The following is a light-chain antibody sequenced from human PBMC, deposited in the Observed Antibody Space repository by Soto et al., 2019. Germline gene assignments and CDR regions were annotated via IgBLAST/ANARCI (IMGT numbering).Light chain of an antibody. V-gene: IGLV2-8*01. CDR2: EVS. Sequence: QSVLTQPPSASGSPGQSVTISCTGTSSDVGAYKYVSWYQQYPGKAPKLMIYEVSKRPSGVPDRFSGSKSGNTASLTVSWLQAEDEADYYGTSYVGSNIWVFGGGTKLTVL. CDR3: TSYVGSNIWV. CDR1: SSDVGAYKY. J-gene: IGLJ3*02.